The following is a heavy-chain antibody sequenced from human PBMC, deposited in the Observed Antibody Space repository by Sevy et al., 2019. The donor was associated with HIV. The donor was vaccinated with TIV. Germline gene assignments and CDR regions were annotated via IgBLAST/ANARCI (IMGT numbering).Heavy chain of an antibody. V-gene: IGHV4-59*08. Sequence: SETLSLTCTVSGGSISSYYWSWIRQPPGKGLEWIGYIYYSGSTNYNPSLKSRVTISVDTSKNQFSLKLSSVTAADTAVYYCARGRIQLWVHYYYYYMDVWGKGTTVTVSS. CDR2: IYYSGST. CDR3: ARGRIQLWVHYYYYYMDV. D-gene: IGHD5-18*01. J-gene: IGHJ6*03. CDR1: GGSISSYY.